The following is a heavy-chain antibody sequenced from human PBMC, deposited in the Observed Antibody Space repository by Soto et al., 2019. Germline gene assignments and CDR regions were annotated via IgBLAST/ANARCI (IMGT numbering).Heavy chain of an antibody. CDR1: GFTFSSYA. CDR3: ASRDYGGNPTGMDV. J-gene: IGHJ6*02. V-gene: IGHV3-30-3*01. Sequence: PGGSLRLSCAASGFTFSSYAMHWVRQAPGKGLEWVAVISYDGSNKYYADSVKGRFTISRDNSKNTLYLQMNSLRAEDTAVYYCASRDYGGNPTGMDVWGQGTTVTVSS. CDR2: ISYDGSNK. D-gene: IGHD4-17*01.